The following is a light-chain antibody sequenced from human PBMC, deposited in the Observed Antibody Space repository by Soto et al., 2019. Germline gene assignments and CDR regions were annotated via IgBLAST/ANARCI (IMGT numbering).Light chain of an antibody. J-gene: IGKJ2*01. CDR1: QSVSSN. CDR2: GAS. V-gene: IGKV3-15*01. CDR3: QQYHNSPPYT. Sequence: DIVMTQSPDTLSVSPGERATLSCRASQSVSSNLAWYQQKPGQAPRLLIYGASARATGIPARFSGRGSGTEFTLTISSLQSEDVAVYYCQQYHNSPPYTFGQGTKLEIK.